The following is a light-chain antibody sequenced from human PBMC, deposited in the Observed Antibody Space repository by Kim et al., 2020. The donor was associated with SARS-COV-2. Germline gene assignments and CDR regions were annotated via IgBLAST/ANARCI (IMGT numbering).Light chain of an antibody. CDR2: SDT. V-gene: IGLV3-21*04. CDR1: NIGVLS. J-gene: IGLJ2*01. CDR3: QVWDSTSDHVI. Sequence: APGRTATITCGEKNIGVLSVNWYQRKAGQAPVLVIHSDTDRPSGIPERVSGTNSGTAATLTISRVEAGDEADYYCQVWDSTSDHVIFGGGTQLTVL.